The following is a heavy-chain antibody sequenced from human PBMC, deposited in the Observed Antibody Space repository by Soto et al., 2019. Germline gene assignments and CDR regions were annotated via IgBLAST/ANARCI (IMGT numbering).Heavy chain of an antibody. CDR2: ISGNGGST. CDR3: ARVRYSAYGGYYFDY. J-gene: IGHJ4*02. Sequence: EVHLLESGGGLVQPGGSLRLSCEASAFTFSNQAMSWVRQAPGKGLEWVSTISGNGGSTYYADSVRGRFTISRDNSKNTLYLQMNSLRAEDTAVYYCARVRYSAYGGYYFDYWGQGTLVTVSS. V-gene: IGHV3-23*01. D-gene: IGHD5-12*01. CDR1: AFTFSNQA.